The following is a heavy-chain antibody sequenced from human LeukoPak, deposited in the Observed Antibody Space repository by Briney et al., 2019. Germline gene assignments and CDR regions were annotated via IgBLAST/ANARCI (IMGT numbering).Heavy chain of an antibody. V-gene: IGHV4-30-2*05. CDR1: GGSISSGGYY. CDR3: ARGFGTTVTTVKGGFDY. CDR2: IYHSGST. D-gene: IGHD4-17*01. Sequence: SETLSLTCTVSGGSISSGGYYWSWIRQPPGKGLERIGYIYHSGSTYYNPSLKSRVTISVDTSKNQFSLKLSSVTAADTAVYYCARGFGTTVTTVKGGFDYWGQGTLVTVSS. J-gene: IGHJ4*02.